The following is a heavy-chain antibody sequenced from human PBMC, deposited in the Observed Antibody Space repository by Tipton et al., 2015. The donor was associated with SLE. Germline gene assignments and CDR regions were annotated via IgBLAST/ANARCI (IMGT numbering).Heavy chain of an antibody. Sequence: QLVQSGGGVVQPGRSLRLSCAASGFTFSSYVMHWVRQTPGKGLEWVAVISYDGSNKYYAGSVKGRFTVSRDNSKNTPYLQMNSLRAEDTAVYYCARENFDLWGRGTLVTVSS. CDR3: ARENFDL. CDR1: GFTFSSYV. V-gene: IGHV3-30*04. CDR2: ISYDGSNK. J-gene: IGHJ2*01.